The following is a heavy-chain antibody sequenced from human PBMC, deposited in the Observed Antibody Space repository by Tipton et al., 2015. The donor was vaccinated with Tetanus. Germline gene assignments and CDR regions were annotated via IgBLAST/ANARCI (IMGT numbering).Heavy chain of an antibody. J-gene: IGHJ5*02. CDR1: GFTFSSYS. CDR3: ARDSVAVAGFDP. CDR2: ISSSSSYI. Sequence: SLRLSCAASGFTFSSYSMNWVRQAPGKGLEWVSSISSSSSYIYYADSVKGRFTISRDNAKNSLYLQMNSLRAEDTAVYYCARDSVAVAGFDPWGQGTLVTVSS. D-gene: IGHD6-19*01. V-gene: IGHV3-21*01.